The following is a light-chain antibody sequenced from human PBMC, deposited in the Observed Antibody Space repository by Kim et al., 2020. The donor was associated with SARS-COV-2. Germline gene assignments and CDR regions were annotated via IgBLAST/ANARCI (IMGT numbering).Light chain of an antibody. J-gene: IGKJ2*01. CDR2: AAS. CDR3: QHTFDLPPYT. V-gene: IGKV1-39*01. Sequence: DIQMTQSPSSLSASLGDRVTITCRASVNVASFLNWYQHKSGQAPKLLISAASDLQSGVSSRFSGGGSGTDFTLTINSLQPDDFATYYCQHTFDLPPYTFGQGTKLEI. CDR1: VNVASF.